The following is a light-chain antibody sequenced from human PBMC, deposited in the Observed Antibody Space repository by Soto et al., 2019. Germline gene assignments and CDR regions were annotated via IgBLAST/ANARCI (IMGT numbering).Light chain of an antibody. J-gene: IGLJ1*01. CDR2: EGN. Sequence: QSVLTQPASMSGSPGQSITISCTGTSSDVGSYNLVSWYQQHPGKAPKLMIYEGNKRPSGVSNRFSGSKSANTASLTISGLQTEDEADYYCCSYAGTNTFVFGTGTKLTVL. CDR3: CSYAGTNTFV. CDR1: SSDVGSYNL. V-gene: IGLV2-23*01.